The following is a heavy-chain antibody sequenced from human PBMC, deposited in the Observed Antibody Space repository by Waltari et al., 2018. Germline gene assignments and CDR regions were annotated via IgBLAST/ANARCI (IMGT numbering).Heavy chain of an antibody. D-gene: IGHD5-12*01. CDR2: ISGSGGST. CDR1: GFTFSSYA. CDR3: AKRRDGYNRYFDY. J-gene: IGHJ4*02. V-gene: IGHV3-23*01. Sequence: EVQLLESGGGLVQPGGSLRLSCAASGFTFSSYAMSWVRQAPGKGLEWVSAISGSGGSTYYADSGKGRFTISRDNSKNTLYLQMNSLRAEDTAVYYCAKRRDGYNRYFDYWGQGTLVTVSS.